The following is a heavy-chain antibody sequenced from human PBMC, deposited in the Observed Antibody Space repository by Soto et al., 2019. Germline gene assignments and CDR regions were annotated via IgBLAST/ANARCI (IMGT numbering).Heavy chain of an antibody. D-gene: IGHD3-9*01. CDR3: ARELGLVGIPTNYYGMDV. V-gene: IGHV1-69*01. CDR1: GGTFSSYA. J-gene: IGHJ6*02. Sequence: QVQLVQSGAEVKKPGSSVKVSCKASGGTFSSYAISWVRQAPGQGLEWMGGIIPIFGTANYAQKFQGRVTITADESTSTAYMELSSLRSEDTAVYYCARELGLVGIPTNYYGMDVWGQGTTVTVSS. CDR2: IIPIFGTA.